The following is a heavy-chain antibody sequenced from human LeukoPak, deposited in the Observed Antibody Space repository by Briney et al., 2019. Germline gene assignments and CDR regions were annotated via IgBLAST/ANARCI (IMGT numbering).Heavy chain of an antibody. D-gene: IGHD3-3*01. J-gene: IGHJ3*02. CDR2: IYDSGST. CDR1: GGSIRSSYYY. V-gene: IGHV4-39*01. CDR3: ARAILRSDAFDI. Sequence: PSETLSLTCTVSGGSIRSSYYYWGWIRQPPGKGLEWIGSIYDSGSTYYNPSLKSRVTISVDTSKNQFSLKLNSVTAADTAVYYCARAILRSDAFDIWGQGTMVTVSS.